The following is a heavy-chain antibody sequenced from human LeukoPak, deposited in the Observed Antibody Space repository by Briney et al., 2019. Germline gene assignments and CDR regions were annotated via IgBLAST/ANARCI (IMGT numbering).Heavy chain of an antibody. D-gene: IGHD3-10*01. J-gene: IGHJ4*02. CDR2: ISSSSSYI. CDR3: AREITMVRGVDY. Sequence: PGGSLRLSCAASRYTFSSYSMNWVRQAPGKGLEWVSSISSSSSYIYYADSVKGRFTISRDNAKNSLYLQMNSLRAEDTAVYYCAREITMVRGVDYWGQGALVTVSS. CDR1: RYTFSSYS. V-gene: IGHV3-21*01.